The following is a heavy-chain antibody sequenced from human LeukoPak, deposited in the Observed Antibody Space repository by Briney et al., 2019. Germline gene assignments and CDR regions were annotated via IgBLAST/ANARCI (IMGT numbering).Heavy chain of an antibody. J-gene: IGHJ6*02. CDR3: AKGLIPDTAIDYYTYGMDV. CDR1: GFTFSSYS. D-gene: IGHD5-18*01. Sequence: PGGSLRLSCAASGFTFSSYSMNWVRQAPGKGLEWVAAASYDGSNKFYADSVKARFTISRDISKNTLYLQLNSLRAEDTAVYYCAKGLIPDTAIDYYTYGMDVWGQGTTVTVSS. CDR2: ASYDGSNK. V-gene: IGHV3-30*18.